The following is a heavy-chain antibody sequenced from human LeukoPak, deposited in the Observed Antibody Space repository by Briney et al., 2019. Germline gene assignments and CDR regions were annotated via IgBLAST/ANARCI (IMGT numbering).Heavy chain of an antibody. CDR1: GDSVSSPY. CDR2: TYHSGRN. D-gene: IGHD6-19*01. Sequence: SETLSLTCTVSGDSVSSPYWTWIRQPPGKGLEWIGSTYHSGRNKANPSLRSRVTISVDTSNNHFSLSLTSVTAADTAIYFCARGLYTPGWYAHFENSGQGILVTVPS. J-gene: IGHJ4*02. V-gene: IGHV4-59*02. CDR3: ARGLYTPGWYAHFEN.